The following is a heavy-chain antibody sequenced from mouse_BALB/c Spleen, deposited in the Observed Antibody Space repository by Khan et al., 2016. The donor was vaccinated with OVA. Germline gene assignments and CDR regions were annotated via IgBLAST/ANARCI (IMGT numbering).Heavy chain of an antibody. Sequence: EVQLQESGPGLVKPSQSLSLTCTVTGYSITSDFAWNWIRQFPGNKLEWMGYITYSGATSYNPFLKSRISITRDTSKNQFFLQLNSVTTEDTATYYCATRYYYGISWFDYWGQGTLVTVSA. CDR2: ITYSGAT. CDR1: GYSITSDFA. V-gene: IGHV3-2*02. J-gene: IGHJ3*01. CDR3: ATRYYYGISWFDY. D-gene: IGHD1-1*01.